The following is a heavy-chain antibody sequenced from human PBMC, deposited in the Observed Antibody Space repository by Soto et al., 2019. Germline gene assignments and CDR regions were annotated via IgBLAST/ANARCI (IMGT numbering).Heavy chain of an antibody. D-gene: IGHD3-22*01. CDR3: ARDLSYSSGDFDY. J-gene: IGHJ4*02. CDR1: GGTFSSYA. CDR2: IIPIFGTA. Sequence: SVKVSCKASGGTFSSYAISWVRQAPGQGLEWMGGIIPIFGTANYAQKFQGRVTITADESTSTAYMELSSLRSEDTAVYYCARDLSYSSGDFDYWGQGTLVTVSS. V-gene: IGHV1-69*13.